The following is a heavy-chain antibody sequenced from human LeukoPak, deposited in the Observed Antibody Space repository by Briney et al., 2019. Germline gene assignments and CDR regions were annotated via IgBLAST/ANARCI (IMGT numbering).Heavy chain of an antibody. J-gene: IGHJ3*02. CDR2: MYHTGSS. D-gene: IGHD1-26*01. CDR3: AGDQGGSAHRHAFDI. V-gene: IGHV4-61*08. CDR1: GGSVDTIDYY. Sequence: SETLSLTCTVSGGSVDTIDYYWSWIRQPPGKGLEWIGYMYHTGSSIYSPSLKSRLTISVDTSKNQFTLNLSSMTAADTAVYYCAGDQGGSAHRHAFDIWGQGTLVTVSS.